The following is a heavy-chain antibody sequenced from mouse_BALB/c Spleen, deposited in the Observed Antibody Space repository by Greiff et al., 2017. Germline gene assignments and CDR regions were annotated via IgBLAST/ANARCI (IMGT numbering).Heavy chain of an antibody. CDR1: GFNIKDTY. D-gene: IGHD2-10*02. V-gene: IGHV14-3*02. J-gene: IGHJ4*01. CDR2: IDPANGNT. Sequence: VQLQQSGAELVKPGASVKLSCTASGFNIKDTYMHWVKQRPEQGLEWIGRIDPANGNTKYDPKFQGKATITADTSSNTAYLQLSSLTSEDTAVYYCARSYGNYDYAMDYWGQGTSVTVPS. CDR3: ARSYGNYDYAMDY.